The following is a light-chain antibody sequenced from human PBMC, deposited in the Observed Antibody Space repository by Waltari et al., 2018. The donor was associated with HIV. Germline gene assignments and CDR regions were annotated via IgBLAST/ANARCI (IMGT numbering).Light chain of an antibody. CDR3: CSYAGSSTGWV. CDR2: EGS. V-gene: IGLV2-23*01. CDR1: SSDVGSYNL. J-gene: IGLJ3*02. Sequence: QSALTQPASVSGSPGQSITISCTGTSSDVGSYNLVSWYQQHPGKAPKLMIYEGSKRPSGVSKRFSGSKSGNTASLTISGLQAEDEADYYCCSYAGSSTGWVFGGGTKLTVL.